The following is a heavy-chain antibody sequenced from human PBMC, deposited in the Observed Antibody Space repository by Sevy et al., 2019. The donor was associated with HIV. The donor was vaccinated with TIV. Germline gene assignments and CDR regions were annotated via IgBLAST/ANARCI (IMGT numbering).Heavy chain of an antibody. CDR2: ISYDGSNK. CDR1: GFTFSSYA. CDR3: AREYHGPYYGMDV. D-gene: IGHD2-2*01. V-gene: IGHV3-30-3*01. J-gene: IGHJ6*02. Sequence: GGSLRLSCAASGFTFSSYAMHWVRQAPGKGLEWVAVISYDGSNKYYADSVKGRFTTSRDNSKNTLYLQMNSLRAEDTAVYYCAREYHGPYYGMDVWGQGTTVTVS.